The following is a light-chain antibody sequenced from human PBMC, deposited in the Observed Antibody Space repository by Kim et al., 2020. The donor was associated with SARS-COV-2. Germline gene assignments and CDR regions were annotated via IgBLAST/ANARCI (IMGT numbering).Light chain of an antibody. CDR3: QAWDSSVG. J-gene: IGLJ2*01. CDR2: QDS. V-gene: IGLV3-1*01. Sequence: SYELTQPPSVSVSPGQTASITCSGDKLGDKYVCGYQQKPGQSPVLVIYQDSKRPSGIHERFSGSNSGNTATLTISGTQAMDEADYYCQAWDSSVGFGGGT. CDR1: KLGDKY.